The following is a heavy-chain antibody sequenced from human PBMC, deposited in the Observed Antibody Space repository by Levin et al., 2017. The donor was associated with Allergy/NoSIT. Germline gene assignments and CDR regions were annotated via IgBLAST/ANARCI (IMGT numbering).Heavy chain of an antibody. Sequence: PSETLSLTCTVSGGSISSSSYYWGWIRQPPGKGLEWIGSIYYSGSTYYNPSLKSRVTISVDTSKNQFSLKLSSVTAADTAVYYCAGRGSYYDILTGYTTRYYFDYWGQGTLVTVSS. D-gene: IGHD3-9*01. CDR1: GGSISSSSYY. CDR3: AGRGSYYDILTGYTTRYYFDY. J-gene: IGHJ4*02. CDR2: IYYSGST. V-gene: IGHV4-39*01.